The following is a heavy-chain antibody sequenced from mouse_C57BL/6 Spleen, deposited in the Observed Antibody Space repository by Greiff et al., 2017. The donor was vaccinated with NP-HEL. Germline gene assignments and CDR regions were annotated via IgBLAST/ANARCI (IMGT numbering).Heavy chain of an antibody. J-gene: IGHJ3*01. D-gene: IGHD1-1*01. Sequence: EVKVVESGGDLVKPGGSLKLSCAASGFTFSSYGMSWVRQTPDKRLEWVATISSGGSYTYYPDSVKGRFTISRDNAKNTLYLQMSSLKSEDTAMYYCARHGGSSYPWFAYWGQGTLVTVSA. CDR2: ISSGGSYT. CDR1: GFTFSSYG. V-gene: IGHV5-6*01. CDR3: ARHGGSSYPWFAY.